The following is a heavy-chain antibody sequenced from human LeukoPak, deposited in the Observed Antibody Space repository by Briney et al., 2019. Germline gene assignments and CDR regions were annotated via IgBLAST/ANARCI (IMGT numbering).Heavy chain of an antibody. CDR2: ISSSSSYI. J-gene: IGHJ4*02. CDR1: GFTFSSYS. Sequence: GGSLRLSCAASGFTFSSYSMNWVRQAPGKGLEWVSSISSSSSYIYYADSVKGRFAISRDNSKNTLYLQMNSLRAEDTAVYYCAKDRPSGYFRPYYFDYWGQGTLVTVSS. V-gene: IGHV3-21*04. CDR3: AKDRPSGYFRPYYFDY. D-gene: IGHD3-22*01.